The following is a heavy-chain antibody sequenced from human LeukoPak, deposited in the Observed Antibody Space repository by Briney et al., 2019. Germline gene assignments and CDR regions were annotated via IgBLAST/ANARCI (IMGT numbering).Heavy chain of an antibody. CDR2: ISAYNGNT. Sequence: GASVKVSCKASGYTFTGYYMHWVRQAPGQGLEWMGWISAYNGNTNYAQKLQGRVTMTTDTSTSTAYMELRSLRSDDTAVYYCARDPRVGNSGYDFEYYYYMDVWGKGTTVTVSS. V-gene: IGHV1-18*04. CDR1: GYTFTGYY. CDR3: ARDPRVGNSGYDFEYYYYMDV. J-gene: IGHJ6*03. D-gene: IGHD5-12*01.